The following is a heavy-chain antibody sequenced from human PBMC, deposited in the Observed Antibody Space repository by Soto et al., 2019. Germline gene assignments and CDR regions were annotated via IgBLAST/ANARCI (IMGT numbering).Heavy chain of an antibody. CDR3: ARHVAGTTYDS. CDR2: IYYSGST. CDR1: GGSSSIHR. Sequence: QVQLQESGPGLVKPSETLSLTCTFSGGSSSIHRWSWIRQPPGKGLEWIGVIYYSGSTNYNPSLESRATISADTSKNQFSLKLSSVTAADTAVYYCARHVAGTTYDSWGQGTLVTVSS. V-gene: IGHV4-59*08. J-gene: IGHJ4*02. D-gene: IGHD1-7*01.